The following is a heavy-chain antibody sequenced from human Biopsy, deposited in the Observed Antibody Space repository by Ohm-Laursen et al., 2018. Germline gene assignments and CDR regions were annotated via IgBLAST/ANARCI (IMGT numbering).Heavy chain of an antibody. V-gene: IGHV1-2*02. CDR2: INSNSGNT. CDR1: GYTLAGYY. D-gene: IGHD2-15*01. Sequence: SGKVSCKASGYTLAGYYLHWVRQAPGLGLEWMGWINSNSGNTNYAQRFQGRLTVTRDTSITTANLQMTSLTSDDTAIYYFARVPAYPTIDGYFGLDLWGQGTTVIVSS. J-gene: IGHJ6*02. CDR3: ARVPAYPTIDGYFGLDL.